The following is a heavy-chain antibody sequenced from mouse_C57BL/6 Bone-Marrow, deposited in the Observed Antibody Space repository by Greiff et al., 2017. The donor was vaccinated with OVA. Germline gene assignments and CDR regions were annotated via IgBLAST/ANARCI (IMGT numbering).Heavy chain of an antibody. CDR2: ISYDGSN. V-gene: IGHV3-6*01. CDR1: GYSITSGYY. CDR3: AREIWDYSFAY. Sequence: VQLKESGPGLVKPSQSLSLTCSVTGYSITSGYYWNWIRQFPGNKLEWMGYISYDGSNNYNPSLKNRISITRDTSKNQFFLKLNSVTTEDTATYYCAREIWDYSFAYWGQGTLVTVSA. J-gene: IGHJ3*01. D-gene: IGHD2-13*01.